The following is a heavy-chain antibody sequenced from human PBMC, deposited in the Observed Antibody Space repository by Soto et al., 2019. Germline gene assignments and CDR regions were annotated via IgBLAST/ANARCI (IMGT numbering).Heavy chain of an antibody. J-gene: IGHJ6*03. V-gene: IGHV1-18*01. CDR2: ISGYNGNT. Sequence: QVQLVQSGTEVKKPGASVKVSCKASGYTFTMYGISWVRQAPGQGLEWIGWISGYNGNTNYAQKLQGRVTMTKDTSTSTAYMELRSLISDDTAVYYCARRPEDYMDFWGKGTTVTVSS. CDR3: ARRPEDYMDF. CDR1: GYTFTMYG.